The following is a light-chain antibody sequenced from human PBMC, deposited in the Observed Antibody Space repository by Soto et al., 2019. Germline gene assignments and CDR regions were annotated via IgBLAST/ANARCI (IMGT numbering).Light chain of an antibody. J-gene: IGLJ1*01. Sequence: QSVLTQPPSASGSPGQSVTISCTGTSSDVGGYNYVSWYQQHPGKAPKLVIYEVTTRPSGVPDRFSGSKSGNTASLTVSGLQAEDEADYYCSSFTGASTIFGTGTKVTV. V-gene: IGLV2-8*01. CDR2: EVT. CDR3: SSFTGASTI. CDR1: SSDVGGYNY.